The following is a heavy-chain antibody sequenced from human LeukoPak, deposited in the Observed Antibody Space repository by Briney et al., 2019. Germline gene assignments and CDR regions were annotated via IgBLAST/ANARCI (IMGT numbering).Heavy chain of an antibody. CDR2: IYHSGST. D-gene: IGHD5-12*01. V-gene: IGHV4-30-2*01. Sequence: SQTLSLTCAVSGGSISSAGYSWNWIRQPPGKGLEWIGYIYHSGSTYYNPSLESRVTISVDRSKNQFSLKLSSVTAADTAVYYCARGGYSGYDFWFDPWGQGTLVTVSS. J-gene: IGHJ5*02. CDR1: GGSISSAGYS. CDR3: ARGGYSGYDFWFDP.